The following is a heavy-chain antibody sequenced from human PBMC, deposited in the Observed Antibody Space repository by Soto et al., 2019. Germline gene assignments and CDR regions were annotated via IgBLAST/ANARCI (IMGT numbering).Heavy chain of an antibody. J-gene: IGHJ4*02. Sequence: QPGGSLRLSCAASGFTFSSCAMSWVRQAPGKGLEWVSAIGISGSTYYAVSVKGRFTISRDNYKNTLYLQMNTLRAEDTAVYYCAKERADYGDMYFFDYWGQGTLVTVSS. CDR3: AKERADYGDMYFFDY. CDR2: IGISGST. V-gene: IGHV3-23*01. D-gene: IGHD4-17*01. CDR1: GFTFSSCA.